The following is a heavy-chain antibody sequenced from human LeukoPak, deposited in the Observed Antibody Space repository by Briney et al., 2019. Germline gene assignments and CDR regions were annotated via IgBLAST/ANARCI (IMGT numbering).Heavy chain of an antibody. V-gene: IGHV1-8*01. CDR1: GYTFTSYD. Sequence: ASVTVSCKASGYTFTSYDIHWVRQATGQGLEWMGWMNPNSGNTGYAQKFQGRVTMTRNTSISTAYMELSSLRSEDTAVYYCARMREYDFWSGYGMDVWGQGTTVTVSS. D-gene: IGHD3-3*01. CDR2: MNPNSGNT. CDR3: ARMREYDFWSGYGMDV. J-gene: IGHJ6*02.